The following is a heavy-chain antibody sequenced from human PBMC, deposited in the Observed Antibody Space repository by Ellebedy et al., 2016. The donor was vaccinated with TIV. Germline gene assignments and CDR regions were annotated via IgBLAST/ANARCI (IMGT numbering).Heavy chain of an antibody. Sequence: SETLSLTCSVSGGPISNYYWTWIRQPPGKGLEWIGYIYNSGSTNYNPSLKSRVTISADTSKNQLSLKLSSVTAADTAVYYCARSGGVWYFDFWGRGALVTVSS. J-gene: IGHJ2*01. CDR1: GGPISNYY. CDR3: ARSGGVWYFDF. CDR2: IYNSGST. V-gene: IGHV4-59*01. D-gene: IGHD3-10*01.